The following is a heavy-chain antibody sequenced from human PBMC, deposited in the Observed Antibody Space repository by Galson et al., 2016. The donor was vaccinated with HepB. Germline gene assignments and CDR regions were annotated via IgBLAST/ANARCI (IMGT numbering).Heavy chain of an antibody. J-gene: IGHJ4*02. CDR2: ISTRRTT. CDR1: GFVFSNFG. CDR3: AKERLVRRIFDH. D-gene: IGHD1-1*01. Sequence: CAASGFVFSNFGLSWVRQAPGKGLEWVASISTRRTTYYSDSVQGRFTISRDNSNNTLYLQMNGLRTEDTAVYYCAKERLVRRIFDHWGQGTLLTVSS. V-gene: IGHV3-23*01.